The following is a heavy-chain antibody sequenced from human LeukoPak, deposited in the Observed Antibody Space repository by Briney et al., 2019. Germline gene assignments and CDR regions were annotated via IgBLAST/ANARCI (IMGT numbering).Heavy chain of an antibody. J-gene: IGHJ4*02. CDR2: SYYTGST. CDR3: AREYRRSPGY. V-gene: IGHV4-39*02. Sequence: SETLSLTCTVSGGSISSSSYYWGWVRQPPGEGLEWSGTSYYTGSTYYNPSLKRRVTISVDTSKNQFSLKLSSVTAADTAVYYCAREYRRSPGYWGQGTLVTVSS. CDR1: GGSISSSSYY. D-gene: IGHD3-16*02.